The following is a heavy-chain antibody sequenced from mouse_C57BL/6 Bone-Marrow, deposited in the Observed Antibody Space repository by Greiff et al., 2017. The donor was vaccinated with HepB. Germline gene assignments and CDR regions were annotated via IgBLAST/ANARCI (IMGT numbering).Heavy chain of an antibody. CDR2: ISSGGSYT. Sequence: EVHLVESGGDLVKPGGSLKLSCAASGFTFSSYGMSWVRQTPDKRLEWVATISSGGSYTYYPDSVKGRFTISRDNAKNTLYLQMSSLKSEDTAMYYCARLGLLRFDYWGQGTTLTVSS. CDR1: GFTFSSYG. J-gene: IGHJ2*01. D-gene: IGHD2-3*01. V-gene: IGHV5-6*01. CDR3: ARLGLLRFDY.